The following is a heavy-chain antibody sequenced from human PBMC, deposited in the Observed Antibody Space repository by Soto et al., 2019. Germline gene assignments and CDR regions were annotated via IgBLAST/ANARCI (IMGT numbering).Heavy chain of an antibody. CDR3: ASGVGGIVVVVAAGDAFDI. Sequence: QVQLVQSGAEVKKPGSSVKVSCKASGGTFSSYAISWVRQAPGQGLEWMGGVIPIFGTANYSQKFQGRVTITADESTSTAYMELSRLRSEDTAVYYCASGVGGIVVVVAAGDAFDIWGQGTMVTVSS. J-gene: IGHJ3*02. V-gene: IGHV1-69*01. D-gene: IGHD2-15*01. CDR1: GGTFSSYA. CDR2: VIPIFGTA.